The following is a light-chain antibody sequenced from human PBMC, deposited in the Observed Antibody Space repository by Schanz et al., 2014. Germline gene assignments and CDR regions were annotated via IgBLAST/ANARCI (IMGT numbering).Light chain of an antibody. Sequence: EIVLTQSPGTLSLSPGERATLSCRASQSVSSYLAWYQQRPGQAPRLLIYDASQRATGISDRFIGSGSGTDFTLTITRLEPEDFAVYYCHQYGISPFTFGPGTKVDIK. CDR1: QSVSSY. V-gene: IGKV3-20*01. CDR2: DAS. J-gene: IGKJ3*01. CDR3: HQYGISPFT.